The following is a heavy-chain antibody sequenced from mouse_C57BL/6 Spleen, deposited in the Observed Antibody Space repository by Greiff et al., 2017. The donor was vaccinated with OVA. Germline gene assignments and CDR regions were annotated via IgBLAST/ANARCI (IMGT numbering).Heavy chain of an antibody. CDR2: IYPGSGST. CDR1: GFTFTSYW. Sequence: QVQLQQPGAEFVKPGASVKMSCKASGFTFTSYWITWVKQRPGQGLEWIGDIYPGSGSTNYNEKFKSQVTLTVDTSTSTADMQLSSLASEDTAVYYWARLVWGFDYWGQGTTLTVSS. V-gene: IGHV1-55*01. D-gene: IGHD4-1*01. CDR3: ARLVWGFDY. J-gene: IGHJ2*01.